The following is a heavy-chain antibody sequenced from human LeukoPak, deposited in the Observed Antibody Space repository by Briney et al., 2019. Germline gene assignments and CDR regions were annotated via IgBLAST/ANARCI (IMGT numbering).Heavy chain of an antibody. J-gene: IGHJ4*02. CDR2: ISGSGGST. CDR1: GLTFSSYA. Sequence: GGSLRLSCAASGLTFSSYAMSWVRQAPGKGLEWVSAISGSGGSTYYADSVKGRFTISRDNSKNTLYLQMNSLRAEDTAVYYCAKSTTEYSSSSVSSSPYYFDYWGQGTLVTVSS. D-gene: IGHD6-6*01. V-gene: IGHV3-23*01. CDR3: AKSTTEYSSSSVSSSPYYFDY.